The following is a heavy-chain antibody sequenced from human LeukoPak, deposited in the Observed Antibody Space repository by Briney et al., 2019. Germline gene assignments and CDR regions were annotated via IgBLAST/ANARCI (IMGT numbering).Heavy chain of an antibody. J-gene: IGHJ4*02. CDR3: TRGSIYEFDY. D-gene: IGHD3-3*02. CDR1: GDSIRSHY. V-gene: IGHV4-59*11. Sequence: PSETLSLTCTVSGDSIRSHYWSWVRQPPGKGLEWVGYVYYTGGTNYNPSLESRVTISVDRSRDQLSLRLSSVTAADTAVYFCTRGSIYEFDYWGRGTLVTVSS. CDR2: VYYTGGT.